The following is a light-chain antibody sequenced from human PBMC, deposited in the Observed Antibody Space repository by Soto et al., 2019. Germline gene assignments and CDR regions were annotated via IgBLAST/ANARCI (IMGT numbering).Light chain of an antibody. CDR1: GSDVGGYNY. Sequence: QSVLTQPRSVSGSPGQSVTISCTGTGSDVGGYNYVSWYQQHPGKAPKLMIYDVSKRPSGVPDRFSGSKSGNTASLTISGLQAEDEADYYCCSYAGSSYV. CDR3: CSYAGSSYV. J-gene: IGLJ1*01. CDR2: DVS. V-gene: IGLV2-11*01.